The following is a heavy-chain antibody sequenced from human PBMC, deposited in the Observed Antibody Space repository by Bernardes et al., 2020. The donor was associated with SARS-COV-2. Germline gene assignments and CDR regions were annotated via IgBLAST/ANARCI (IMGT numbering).Heavy chain of an antibody. CDR1: GGSISHYY. Sequence: SACLSPTRTGSGGSISHYYWSWIRPPAGKGLEWIGRIYTSGSTNYNPSLKSRLTMSVDTSKNQFSLKLSSVTAADTAVYYCARQLAGGRYFDYWGQGALVTVSS. J-gene: IGHJ4*02. D-gene: IGHD1-1*01. V-gene: IGHV4-4*07. CDR3: ARQLAGGRYFDY. CDR2: IYTSGST.